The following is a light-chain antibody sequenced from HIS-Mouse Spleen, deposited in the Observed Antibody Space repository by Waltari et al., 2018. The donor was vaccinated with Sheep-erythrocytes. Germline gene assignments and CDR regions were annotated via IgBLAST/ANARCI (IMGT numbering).Light chain of an antibody. CDR2: EGS. J-gene: IGLJ1*01. Sequence: QSALTQPASVSGSPGQSITISCTGTSSDVGSYNLVSWYQQHPGKAPKLMIYEGSKPPSGVSNRFAGSKSGNTASLTISGLQAEDEADYYCCSYAGSSTVVFGTGTKVTVL. CDR3: CSYAGSSTVV. CDR1: SSDVGSYNL. V-gene: IGLV2-23*03.